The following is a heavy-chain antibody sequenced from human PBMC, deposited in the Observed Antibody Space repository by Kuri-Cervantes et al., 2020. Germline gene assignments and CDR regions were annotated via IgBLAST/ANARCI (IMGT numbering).Heavy chain of an antibody. Sequence: ASVKVSCKASGYTFTSYYMHWVRQAPGQGLEWMGIINPSGGSTSYAQKFQGRVTMTRDTSTSTVYMELSSLRSEDTAVYYCARATILSTITADYGDNDYNYYCMDVWGKGTTVTVSS. CDR1: GYTFTSYY. CDR3: ARATILSTITADYGDNDYNYYCMDV. D-gene: IGHD4-17*01. CDR2: INPSGGST. J-gene: IGHJ6*03. V-gene: IGHV1-46*01.